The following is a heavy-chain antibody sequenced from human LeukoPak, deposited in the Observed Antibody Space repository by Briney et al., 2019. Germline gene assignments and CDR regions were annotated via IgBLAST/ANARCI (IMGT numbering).Heavy chain of an antibody. V-gene: IGHV3-30*04. CDR1: GFNFRTTA. Sequence: GKSLRLSCAASGFNFRTTALHWVRQAPGKGLEWLAIISSDGGSDFYADSVRGRFTISRDNSKNTLYLQLNSLRAEDTAVYYCAKDLSGGYDYFDYWGQGTLVTVSS. D-gene: IGHD5-12*01. J-gene: IGHJ4*02. CDR2: ISSDGGSD. CDR3: AKDLSGGYDYFDY.